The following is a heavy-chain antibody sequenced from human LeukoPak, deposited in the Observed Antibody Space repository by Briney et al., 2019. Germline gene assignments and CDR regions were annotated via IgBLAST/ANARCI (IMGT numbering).Heavy chain of an antibody. V-gene: IGHV3-33*06. Sequence: PGRSLRLSCAASGFTFSSYGMHWVRQAPGKGLEWVAVIWYDGSNKYYADSVKGRFTISRDNSKNTLYLQMNSLRAEDTAVYYCAKLSGSGSYRIDYWGQGTLVTVSS. J-gene: IGHJ4*02. CDR1: GFTFSSYG. CDR3: AKLSGSGSYRIDY. D-gene: IGHD1-26*01. CDR2: IWYDGSNK.